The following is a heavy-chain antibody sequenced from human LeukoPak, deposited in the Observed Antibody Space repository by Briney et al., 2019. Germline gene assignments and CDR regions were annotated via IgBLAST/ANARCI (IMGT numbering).Heavy chain of an antibody. Sequence: GGSLRLSCAASGFTFSSYGMHWVRQAPGKGLEWVAFIRYDGSNKYYADSVKGRFTISRDNSKNTLYLQMNSLRAEDTAVYYCAKVRRDGYNRFDYWGQGTLVTVSS. CDR1: GFTFSSYG. J-gene: IGHJ4*02. D-gene: IGHD5-24*01. CDR3: AKVRRDGYNRFDY. V-gene: IGHV3-30*02. CDR2: IRYDGSNK.